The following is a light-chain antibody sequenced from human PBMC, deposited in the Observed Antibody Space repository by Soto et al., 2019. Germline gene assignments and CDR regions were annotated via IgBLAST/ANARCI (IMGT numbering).Light chain of an antibody. V-gene: IGKV3-20*01. CDR2: GAS. Sequence: EIVLTQSPGTLSLSPGERATLSCRASQSVSSSYLAWYQQKPGQAPRLLIDGASSRATGIPDRFSGSGSGTDFTLTISRLEPEDFAVYYCQQYGSSPRTFGKGTKLEIK. CDR1: QSVSSSY. J-gene: IGKJ1*01. CDR3: QQYGSSPRT.